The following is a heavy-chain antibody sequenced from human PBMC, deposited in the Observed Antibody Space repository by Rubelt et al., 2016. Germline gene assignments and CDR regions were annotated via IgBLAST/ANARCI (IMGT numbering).Heavy chain of an antibody. V-gene: IGHV1-18*01. D-gene: IGHD2/OR15-2a*01. J-gene: IGHJ4*02. CDR1: GYSFTTYG. Sequence: QVQLVQSGAEVKKPGASVKVSCKASGYSFTTYGISWVRQAPGQGLEWMGWIGTSSGYVNYAQKFQGRVIMTTDTTTSTAFMELRSLRSDDSAVYYCARSPDITTYCYYWGQGTLVTVSS. CDR3: ARSPDITTYCYY. CDR2: IGTSSGYV.